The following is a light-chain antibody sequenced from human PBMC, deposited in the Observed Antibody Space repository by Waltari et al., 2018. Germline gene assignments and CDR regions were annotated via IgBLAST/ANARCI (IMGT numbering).Light chain of an antibody. Sequence: QSALTQPASVSGSPGQSITVSRIGTSNDIGSYNFVPWFQQHPGRAPKLMIYDVRARPLGVSNRFSCSKSGNTASLTISGLQAEDEADYYCFSYAGSNSFAFGGGTRVTVL. CDR1: SNDIGSYNF. J-gene: IGLJ2*01. V-gene: IGLV2-23*02. CDR2: DVR. CDR3: FSYAGSNSFA.